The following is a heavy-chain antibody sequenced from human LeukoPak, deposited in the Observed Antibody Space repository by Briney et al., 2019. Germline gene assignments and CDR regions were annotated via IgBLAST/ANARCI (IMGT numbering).Heavy chain of an antibody. CDR2: INHFGSS. J-gene: IGHJ6*03. CDR1: GESFSDYY. V-gene: IGHV4-34*01. D-gene: IGHD5-18*01. CDR3: SPLKPYTYGFPFYYYMDV. Sequence: SETLSLTCAVSGESFSDYYWSWIRQAPGKGLEWIGDINHFGSSNYIPSLMSRVTISVETSKNQFSLTLRYVHPADRAVCYFSPLKPYTYGFPFYYYMDVWGKGTTVTISS.